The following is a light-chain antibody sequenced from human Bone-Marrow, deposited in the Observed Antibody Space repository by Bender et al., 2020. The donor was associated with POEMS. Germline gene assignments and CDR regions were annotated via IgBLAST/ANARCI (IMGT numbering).Light chain of an antibody. CDR1: KLGNKY. CDR3: QAWDTSTLI. J-gene: IGLJ2*01. Sequence: SYVLTQPPSVSVAPGQTASITCSGDKLGNKYVCWYQQKPGQSPLLVIYQDTQRPSGIPERFSGSNSGNTATLTISGTQAMDEADYYCQAWDTSTLIFGGGTKLTVL. V-gene: IGLV3-1*01. CDR2: QDT.